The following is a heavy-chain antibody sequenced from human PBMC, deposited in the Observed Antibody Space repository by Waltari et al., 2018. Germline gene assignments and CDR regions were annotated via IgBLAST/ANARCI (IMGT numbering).Heavy chain of an antibody. CDR2: IWYDGSNK. CDR3: AKEAIVATSAFDI. Sequence: QVQLVESGGGVVQPGRSLRLSCAASGFTFSSYGMHWVRRAPGKGLEWGAVIWYDGSNKYDADSVKGRFTISRDNSKNTLYLQMNSLRAEDTAMYYCAKEAIVATSAFDIWGQGTMVTVSS. J-gene: IGHJ3*02. D-gene: IGHD5-12*01. V-gene: IGHV3-30*18. CDR1: GFTFSSYG.